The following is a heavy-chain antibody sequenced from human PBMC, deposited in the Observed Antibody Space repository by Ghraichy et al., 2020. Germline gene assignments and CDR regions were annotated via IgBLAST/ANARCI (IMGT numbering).Heavy chain of an antibody. Sequence: LSLTCAASGFTFSSYSMNWVRQAPGKGLEWVSSISSSSSYIYYADSVKGRFTISRDNAKNSLYLQMNSLRAEDTAVYYCARDYYDFWSGYYTIFDYWGQGTLVTVSS. D-gene: IGHD3-3*01. CDR1: GFTFSSYS. J-gene: IGHJ4*02. CDR2: ISSSSSYI. V-gene: IGHV3-21*01. CDR3: ARDYYDFWSGYYTIFDY.